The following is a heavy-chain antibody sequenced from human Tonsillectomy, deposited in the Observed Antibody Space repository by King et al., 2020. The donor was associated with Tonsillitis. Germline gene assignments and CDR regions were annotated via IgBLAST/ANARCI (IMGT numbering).Heavy chain of an antibody. J-gene: IGHJ6*02. CDR2: ISYDGSDK. V-gene: IGHV3-30-3*01. CDR1: GFTFSSYA. D-gene: IGHD5-24*01. Sequence: VQLVESGGGVVQPGRSLRLSCAASGFTFSSYAIHWVRQAPGKGLEWVAVISYDGSDKYYADSVKGRFTISRDNSKNTLYLQMNSLRAEDTAVYYCARGGDAHPNYFYYYGMDFWGQGTTVTVSS. CDR3: ARGGDAHPNYFYYYGMDF.